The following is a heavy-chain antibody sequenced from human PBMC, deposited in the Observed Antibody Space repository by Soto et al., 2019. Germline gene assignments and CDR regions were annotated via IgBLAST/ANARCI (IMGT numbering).Heavy chain of an antibody. D-gene: IGHD5-12*01. J-gene: IGHJ6*02. V-gene: IGHV1-18*01. CDR2: ISAYNGNT. Sequence: ASVKVSCKASGYTFSRYGISWVRQAPGQGLEWMGWISAYNGNTNYAQKLQGRVTMTTDTSTSTAYMELRSLRSDDTAVYYCARSGYASGNYYYYGMDVWGQGTTVTVSS. CDR3: ARSGYASGNYYYYGMDV. CDR1: GYTFSRYG.